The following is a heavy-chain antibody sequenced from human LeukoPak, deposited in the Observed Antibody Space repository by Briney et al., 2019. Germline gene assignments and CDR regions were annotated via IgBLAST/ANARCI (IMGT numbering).Heavy chain of an antibody. CDR1: GYTFTSYG. CDR3: ARVEDIVVVPAAMPHENWFDP. V-gene: IGHV1-18*04. Sequence: ASVKVSCKASGYTFTSYGISWVRQAPGQGLEWMGWISAYNGNTNYAQKLQDRVTMTTDTSTSTAYMELRSLRSDDTAVYYCARVEDIVVVPAAMPHENWFDPWGQGTLVTVSS. J-gene: IGHJ5*02. D-gene: IGHD2-2*01. CDR2: ISAYNGNT.